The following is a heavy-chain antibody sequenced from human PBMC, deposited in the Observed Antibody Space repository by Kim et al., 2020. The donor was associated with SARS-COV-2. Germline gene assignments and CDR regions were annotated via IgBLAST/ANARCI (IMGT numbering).Heavy chain of an antibody. CDR3: AKGAAAAGLLRAFDI. Sequence: GGSLRHSCAASGFTFSSYDMHWVRQATGKGLEWVSAIGTAGDTYYPGSVKGRFTISRENAKNSLYLQMYSLRAGDTAVYYCAKGAAAAGLLRAFDIWGQGTMVTVSS. D-gene: IGHD6-13*01. CDR2: IGTAGDT. V-gene: IGHV3-13*04. J-gene: IGHJ3*02. CDR1: GFTFSSYD.